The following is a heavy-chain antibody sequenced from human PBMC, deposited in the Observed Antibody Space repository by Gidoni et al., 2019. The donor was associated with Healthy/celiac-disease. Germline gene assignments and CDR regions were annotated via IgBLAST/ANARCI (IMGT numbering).Heavy chain of an antibody. D-gene: IGHD1-1*01. CDR3: AKDGPRKGTGTADFDY. J-gene: IGHJ4*02. Sequence: QVQLVEYGGGVVQPGRSLRLSCAASGFPLSSYGMHWVRQAPGKGLEWVAVISYDGSNKYYADSVKGRFTISRDNSKNTLYLQMNSLRAEDTAVYYCAKDGPRKGTGTADFDYWGQGTLVTVSS. V-gene: IGHV3-30*18. CDR2: ISYDGSNK. CDR1: GFPLSSYG.